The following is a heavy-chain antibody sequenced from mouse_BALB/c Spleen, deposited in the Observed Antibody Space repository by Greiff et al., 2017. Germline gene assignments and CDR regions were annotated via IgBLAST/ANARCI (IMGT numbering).Heavy chain of an antibody. D-gene: IGHD1-1*01. V-gene: IGHV5-6-4*01. Sequence: EVQGVESGGGLVKPGGSLKLSCAASGFTFSSYTMSWVRQTPEKRLEWVATISSGGSYTYYPDSVKGRFTISRDNAKNTLYLQMSSLKSEDTAMYYCTRDGDYGSSFWYFDVWGAGTTVTVSS. CDR1: GFTFSSYT. CDR2: ISSGGSYT. CDR3: TRDGDYGSSFWYFDV. J-gene: IGHJ1*01.